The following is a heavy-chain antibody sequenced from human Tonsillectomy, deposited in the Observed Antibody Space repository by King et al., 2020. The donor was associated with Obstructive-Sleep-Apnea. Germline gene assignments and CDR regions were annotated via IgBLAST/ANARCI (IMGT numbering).Heavy chain of an antibody. CDR2: ISVSSDTI. CDR1: GFTFSSYS. V-gene: IGHV3-48*04. D-gene: IGHD4-17*01. J-gene: IGHJ4*02. CDR3: ARDASYGDCDY. Sequence: EVQLVESGGGLVQPGGSLRLSCAASGFTFSSYSMNWVRQAPGKGLEWVSYISVSSDTIYYSDSVKGRFTISRDNAKNSLYLQMNSLRAEDTAVYYCARDASYGDCDYWGQGTLVTVSS.